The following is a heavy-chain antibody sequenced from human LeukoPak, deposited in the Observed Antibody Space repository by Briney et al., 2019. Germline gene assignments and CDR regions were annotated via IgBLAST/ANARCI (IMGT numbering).Heavy chain of an antibody. V-gene: IGHV4-59*01. Sequence: SETLSFTCTVSGGSICSYDWSWIRQPPGKGLEWIGYIYYSGSTNYNPSLKSRVTISVDTSKNQFSLKLSSVTAADTAVYYCARFGGYSYGYTPGLDYWGQGTLVTVSS. CDR3: ARFGGYSYGYTPGLDY. CDR1: GGSICSYD. D-gene: IGHD5-18*01. J-gene: IGHJ4*02. CDR2: IYYSGST.